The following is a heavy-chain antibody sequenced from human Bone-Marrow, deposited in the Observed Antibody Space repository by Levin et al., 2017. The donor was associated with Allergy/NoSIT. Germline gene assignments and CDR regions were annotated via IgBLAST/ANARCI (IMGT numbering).Heavy chain of an antibody. CDR2: FDPEDGET. CDR3: ATDPAPGLEKYYATSGLGD. V-gene: IGHV1-24*01. CDR1: GYTLTEFS. Sequence: KSGGSLRLSCKVSGYTLTEFSMHWVRQAPGQGLEWMGGFDPEDGETIYAQKFQGRVTMTEDTSTDTASMELSSLRSEDTAMYDCATDPAPGLEKYYATSGLGDWGQATLVTVSS. D-gene: IGHD3-22*01. J-gene: IGHJ4*02.